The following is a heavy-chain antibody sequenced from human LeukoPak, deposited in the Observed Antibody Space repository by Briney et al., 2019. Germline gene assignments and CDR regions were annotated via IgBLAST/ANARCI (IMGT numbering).Heavy chain of an antibody. V-gene: IGHV1-69*01. CDR2: IIPIFGTA. J-gene: IGHJ4*02. Sequence: SVKVSCKASGGTFSSYATSWVRQAPGQGLEWMGGIIPIFGTANYAQKFQGRVTITADESTSTAYMELSSLRSEDAAVYYCASSFQHCSGGSCYSEFAYWGQGTLVTVSS. CDR3: ASSFQHCSGGSCYSEFAY. D-gene: IGHD2-15*01. CDR1: GGTFSSYA.